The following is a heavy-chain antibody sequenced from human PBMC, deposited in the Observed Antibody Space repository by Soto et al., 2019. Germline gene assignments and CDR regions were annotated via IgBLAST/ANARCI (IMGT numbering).Heavy chain of an antibody. V-gene: IGHV2-5*02. J-gene: IGHJ4*02. Sequence: QITLKESGPTLVKPTQTLTLTCTFSGFSLRTSGVGVGWIRQPPGQALEWLALNLWDDEKRYSPLLKSRLTITKDASKNQVVLTMTIMDHVDTVSYYGVHRRDTYGLHYWGQGILVTVSS. CDR1: GFSLRTSGVG. D-gene: IGHD5-18*01. CDR3: VHRRDTYGLHY. CDR2: NLWDDEK.